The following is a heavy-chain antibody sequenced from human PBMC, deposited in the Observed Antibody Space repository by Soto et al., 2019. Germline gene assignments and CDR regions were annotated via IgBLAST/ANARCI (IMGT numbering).Heavy chain of an antibody. V-gene: IGHV1-24*01. CDR3: ATASRYSSGWFNFDY. CDR1: GYTLTELS. CDR2: FDPEDGET. D-gene: IGHD6-19*01. J-gene: IGHJ4*02. Sequence: ASVKVSCKVSGYTLTELSMHWVRQAPGKGLEWMGGFDPEDGETIYAKKFQGRVTMTEDTSTDTAYMELSSLRSEDTAVYYCATASRYSSGWFNFDYWGQGTLVTVSS.